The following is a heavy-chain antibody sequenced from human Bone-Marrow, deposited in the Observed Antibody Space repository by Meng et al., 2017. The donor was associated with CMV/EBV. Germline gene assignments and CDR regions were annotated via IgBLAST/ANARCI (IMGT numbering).Heavy chain of an antibody. CDR3: ARDLPYDFWSGYSDP. CDR2: INPNSGGT. CDR1: GYTFTGYH. Sequence: ASVKVSCKASGYTFTGYHIHWVRQAPGQGLQWMGWINPNSGGTNYAQKFQGRVTMTRDTSISTAYMELSRLRSDDTAVYYCARDLPYDFWSGYSDPWGQGTLVTVSS. J-gene: IGHJ5*02. V-gene: IGHV1-2*02. D-gene: IGHD3-3*01.